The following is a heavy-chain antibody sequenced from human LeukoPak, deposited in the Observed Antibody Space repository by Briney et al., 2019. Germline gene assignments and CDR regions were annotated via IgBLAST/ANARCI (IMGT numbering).Heavy chain of an antibody. CDR2: SGTRSGTK. Sequence: GGSLRLSCAASGFTLSSLAMHWVRQAPGKGLEWVSSSGTRSGTKYYADSMMGRFTISRDSAMNSVSLQINSLRAEDTAVYYCLLQMTYGELSDPDFRGQGTLVTVSS. J-gene: IGHJ4*02. CDR1: GFTLSSLA. V-gene: IGHV3-21*01. CDR3: LLQMTYGELSDPDF. D-gene: IGHD3-16*02.